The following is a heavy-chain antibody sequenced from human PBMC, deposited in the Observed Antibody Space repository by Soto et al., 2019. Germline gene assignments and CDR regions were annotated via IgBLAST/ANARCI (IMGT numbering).Heavy chain of an antibody. Sequence: GGSLRLSCAASGFTFSSYTMNWVRQAPGRGLEWVSSIGTSSSYIYYADSVKGRFSISRDNAKNSLFLQMNSLRADDTAVYYCARDSVRDYLYYYYGMDVWGQGTTVTVSS. CDR3: ARDSVRDYLYYYYGMDV. J-gene: IGHJ6*02. V-gene: IGHV3-21*01. CDR2: IGTSSSYI. D-gene: IGHD4-17*01. CDR1: GFTFSSYT.